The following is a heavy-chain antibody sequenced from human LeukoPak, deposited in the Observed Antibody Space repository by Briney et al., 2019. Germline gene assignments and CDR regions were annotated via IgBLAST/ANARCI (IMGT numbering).Heavy chain of an antibody. CDR2: IKQDGSQK. V-gene: IGHV3-7*04. D-gene: IGHD5-24*01. CDR3: ARGGNNYVHFDY. CDR1: GFTFTIDW. Sequence: GGSLRLSCAASGFTFTIDWMNWVRQAPGRGLEWVASIKQDGSQKFYVDSVKGRFTISRDNAENSLYLQMNSLRAEDTAVYYCARGGNNYVHFDYWGQGTLVAVSS. J-gene: IGHJ4*02.